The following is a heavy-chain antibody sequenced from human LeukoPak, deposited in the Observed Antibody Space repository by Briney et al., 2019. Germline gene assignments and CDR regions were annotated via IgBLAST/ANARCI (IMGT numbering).Heavy chain of an antibody. CDR2: ISGSGGST. D-gene: IGHD2-15*01. CDR3: AKFDIVVVVAATLSLDV. V-gene: IGHV3-23*01. J-gene: IGHJ6*04. CDR1: GFTFSSYA. Sequence: GGSLRLSCAASGFTFSSYAMSWVRQAPGKGLEWVSAISGSGGSTYYADSVKGRFTISRDNSKNTLYLQMNSLRAEDTAVYYCAKFDIVVVVAATLSLDVWGKGTTVTVSS.